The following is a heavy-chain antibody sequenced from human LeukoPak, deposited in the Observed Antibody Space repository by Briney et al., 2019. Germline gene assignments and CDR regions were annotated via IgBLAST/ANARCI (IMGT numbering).Heavy chain of an antibody. CDR2: ISGSGGST. V-gene: IGHV3-23*01. D-gene: IGHD3-22*01. CDR3: AKAPTYYYDSSGCYPGDYFDY. CDR1: GFTFSSYA. Sequence: GGSLRLSCAASGFTFSSYAMSWVRQAPGKGLEWVSAISGSGGSTYYADSVKGRFTISRDNSKNTLYLQMNSLRAEDTAVYYCAKAPTYYYDSSGCYPGDYFDYWGQGTLVTVSS. J-gene: IGHJ4*02.